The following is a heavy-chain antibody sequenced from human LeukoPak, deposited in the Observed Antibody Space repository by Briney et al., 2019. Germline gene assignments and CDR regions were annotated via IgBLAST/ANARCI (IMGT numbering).Heavy chain of an antibody. J-gene: IGHJ4*02. V-gene: IGHV4-59*02. Sequence: SETLSLTCTVSGGSVRTYFWSWIRQPPGRGLEWIGNIYYSGSTNYNPSLKSRVTISVDTSKNQFSLKLSSVTAADTAVYYCARGTGYSSSWYFDYWGQGTLVTVSS. D-gene: IGHD6-13*01. CDR2: IYYSGST. CDR3: ARGTGYSSSWYFDY. CDR1: GGSVRTYF.